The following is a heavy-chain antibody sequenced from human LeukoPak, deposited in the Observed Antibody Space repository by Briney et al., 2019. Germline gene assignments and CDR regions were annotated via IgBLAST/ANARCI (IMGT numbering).Heavy chain of an antibody. V-gene: IGHV3-21*01. Sequence: GGSLRLSCAASGFTFSSYSMNWVRQAPGKGLEWVSSISSSSSYIYYADSVKGRFTISRDNAKNSLYLQVNSLRAEDTAVYYCAAGAPDAFDIWGQGTMVTVSS. D-gene: IGHD3-10*01. J-gene: IGHJ3*02. CDR2: ISSSSSYI. CDR1: GFTFSSYS. CDR3: AAGAPDAFDI.